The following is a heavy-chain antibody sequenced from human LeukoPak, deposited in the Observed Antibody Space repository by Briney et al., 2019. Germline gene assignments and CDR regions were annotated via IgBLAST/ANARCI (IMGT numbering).Heavy chain of an antibody. Sequence: GGSLRLSCAASGFTFSSYWMHWVRQAPGKGLVWVSRINTDGSSKSYADSVKGRFTISRDNAKNTLYLQMNSLRAEDTAVYYCAREEAYYYYYMDVWGKGTTVTVSS. J-gene: IGHJ6*03. CDR2: INTDGSSK. CDR1: GFTFSSYW. CDR3: AREEAYYYYYMDV. V-gene: IGHV3-74*01.